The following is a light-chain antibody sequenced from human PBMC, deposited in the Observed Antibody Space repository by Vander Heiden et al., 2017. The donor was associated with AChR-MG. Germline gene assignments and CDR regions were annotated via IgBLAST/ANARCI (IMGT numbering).Light chain of an antibody. CDR2: DAS. Sequence: DIQMTQSLYSLSASVGDSGTITCQASQDISNYLNWYQQKPGKAPTLLIYDASYLETGVPSRFSGSGSGTDFTFTIISLQPKDIATYYCQQYDTLPLTFGGGTKVEIK. V-gene: IGKV1-33*01. CDR1: QDISNY. J-gene: IGKJ4*01. CDR3: QQYDTLPLT.